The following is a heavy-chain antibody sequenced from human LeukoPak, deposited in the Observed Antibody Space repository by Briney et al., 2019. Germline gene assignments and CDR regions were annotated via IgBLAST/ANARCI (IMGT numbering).Heavy chain of an antibody. D-gene: IGHD2-8*01. CDR2: IIPIFGTA. CDR3: ARSGGVNPTAWYFDL. V-gene: IGHV1-69*01. J-gene: IGHJ2*01. CDR1: GGTFISYA. Sequence: ASVKVSCKASGGTFISYAISWVRQAPGQGLEWMGGIIPIFGTANYAQKFQGRVTITADESTSTAYMELSRLRSEDTAVYYCARSGGVNPTAWYFDLWGRGTLVTVSS.